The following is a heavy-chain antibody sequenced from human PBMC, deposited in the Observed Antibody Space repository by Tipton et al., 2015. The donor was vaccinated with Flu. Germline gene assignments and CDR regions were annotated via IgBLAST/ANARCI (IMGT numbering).Heavy chain of an antibody. V-gene: IGHV5-51*01. CDR1: GYSFTSYW. D-gene: IGHD2-8*01. Sequence: QLVQSGAEVKKPGESLKISCKGSGYSFTSYWIGWVRQMPGKGLEWMGIIYPGDSDTRYSPSFQGQVTISADKSISTAYLQWSSLRASDPAMYCCARLGYCTNGVWYGFDYWGQGTLVTVSS. J-gene: IGHJ4*02. CDR3: ARLGYCTNGVWYGFDY. CDR2: IYPGDSDT.